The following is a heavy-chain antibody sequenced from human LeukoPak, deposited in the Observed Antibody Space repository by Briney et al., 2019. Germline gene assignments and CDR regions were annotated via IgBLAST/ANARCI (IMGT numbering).Heavy chain of an antibody. CDR1: GFTFSSYE. J-gene: IGHJ4*02. V-gene: IGHV3-48*03. Sequence: GGSLRLSCAASGFTFSSYELNWVRQAPGKGLEWVSYISSSGSYRYYADSVKGRFTISRDSAKNSLYLQMNSLRAEDTAVYYCARGMTDYYYGSGNEVDYWGQGTLVTVSS. CDR2: ISSSGSYR. D-gene: IGHD3-10*01. CDR3: ARGMTDYYYGSGNEVDY.